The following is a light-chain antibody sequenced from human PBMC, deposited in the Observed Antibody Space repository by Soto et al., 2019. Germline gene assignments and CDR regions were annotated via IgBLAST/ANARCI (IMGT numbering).Light chain of an antibody. V-gene: IGKV3-15*01. J-gene: IGKJ1*01. CDR1: QRVSSN. Sequence: EIVMTQSPATLSVSPGDRATLSCTPSQRVSSNLARYQHRPGIAPRLLIYRASTRATGIPARFSGRGSGTEVTLTICSLQSENFGVYYCQQYNIWPRTFGQGTKVDI. CDR2: RAS. CDR3: QQYNIWPRT.